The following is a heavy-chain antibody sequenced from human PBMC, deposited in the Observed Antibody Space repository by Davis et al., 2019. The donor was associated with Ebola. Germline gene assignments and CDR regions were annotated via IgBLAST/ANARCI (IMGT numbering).Heavy chain of an antibody. Sequence: GGSLRLSCAASGFTFSSYGMHWVRQAPGKGLEWVAVIWYDGSNKYYADSVKGRFTISRDNSKNTLYLQMNSLRAEDTAVYYCARTPTSYYDFWSGYYDGVYFDYWGQGTLVTVSS. CDR3: ARTPTSYYDFWSGYYDGVYFDY. D-gene: IGHD3-3*01. CDR2: IWYDGSNK. V-gene: IGHV3-33*01. CDR1: GFTFSSYG. J-gene: IGHJ4*02.